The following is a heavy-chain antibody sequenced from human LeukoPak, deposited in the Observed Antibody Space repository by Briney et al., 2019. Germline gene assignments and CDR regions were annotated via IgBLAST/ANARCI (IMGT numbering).Heavy chain of an antibody. CDR2: ISYNDGST. Sequence: GGSLRLSCTASGFTFSSYGMSWVRQAPGKGLQWVSAISYNDGSTYYADSVKGRFTISRDNSKNTLYLQMNSLRAEDTATYYCAKGSRDRDYYDSSGYYHDYWGQGTLVTVSS. V-gene: IGHV3-23*01. CDR3: AKGSRDRDYYDSSGYYHDY. D-gene: IGHD3-22*01. J-gene: IGHJ4*02. CDR1: GFTFSSYG.